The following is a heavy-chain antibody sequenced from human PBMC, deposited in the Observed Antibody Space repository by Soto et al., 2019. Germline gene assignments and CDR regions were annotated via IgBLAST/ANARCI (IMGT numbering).Heavy chain of an antibody. D-gene: IGHD1-7*01. CDR2: IYHSGST. V-gene: IGHV4-30-2*01. Sequence: QLQLQESGSGLVKPSQTLSLTCAVSGGSISSGGYSWSWIRQPPGKGLEWIRYIYHSGSTYYNPSLKRRVTISVDRSNNQIFLKLSSVTAADTAVYYWARAGGISGPTMPFDYWGQGTLVTVSS. J-gene: IGHJ4*02. CDR1: GGSISSGGYS. CDR3: ARAGGISGPTMPFDY.